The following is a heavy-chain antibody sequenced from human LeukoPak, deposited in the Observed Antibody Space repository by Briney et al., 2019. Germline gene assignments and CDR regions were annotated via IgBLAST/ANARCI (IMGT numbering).Heavy chain of an antibody. CDR2: ISSSSSYI. J-gene: IGHJ4*02. D-gene: IGHD3-9*01. CDR1: GFTFSNYA. CDR3: ARDPSPPYYDILTGYDY. V-gene: IGHV3-21*01. Sequence: GASLRLSCAASGFTFSNYAMSWVRQAPGKGLEWVSSISSSSSYIYYADSVKGRFTISRDNAKNSLYLQMNSLRAEDTAVYYCARDPSPPYYDILTGYDYWGQGTLVTVSS.